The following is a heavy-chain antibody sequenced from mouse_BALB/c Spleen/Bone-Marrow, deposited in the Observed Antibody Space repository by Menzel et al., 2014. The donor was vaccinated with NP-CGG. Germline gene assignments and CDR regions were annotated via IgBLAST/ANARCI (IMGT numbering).Heavy chain of an antibody. CDR3: ARGDHGSY. CDR1: GYAFTNYL. V-gene: IGHV1-54*03. CDR2: INPGSGGT. Sequence: QVQLKHSGAELVRPGTSVKVSCKASGYAFTNYLIEWVKQRPGQGLEWIGVINPGSGGTNYNEKFKGKATLTADNSSNTAYMHLSSLTSDDSAVYFCARGDHGSYWGQGTTLTVSS. J-gene: IGHJ2*01. D-gene: IGHD2-2*01.